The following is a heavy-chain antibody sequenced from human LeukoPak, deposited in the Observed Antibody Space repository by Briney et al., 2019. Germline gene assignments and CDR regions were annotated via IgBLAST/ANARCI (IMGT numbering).Heavy chain of an antibody. Sequence: SETLSLTCAVYGGSFSGYDWSWIRQPPGKGLEWIGEINHSGSTNYNPSPKSRVTISVDTSKNQFSLKLSSVTAADTAVYYCARVLGVGSKIAVAGLDTWGQGTLVTVSS. CDR3: ARVLGVGSKIAVAGLDT. CDR1: GGSFSGYD. V-gene: IGHV4-34*01. D-gene: IGHD6-19*01. CDR2: INHSGST. J-gene: IGHJ5*02.